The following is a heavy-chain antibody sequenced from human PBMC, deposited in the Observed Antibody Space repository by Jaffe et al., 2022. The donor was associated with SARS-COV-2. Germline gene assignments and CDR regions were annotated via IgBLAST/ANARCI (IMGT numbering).Heavy chain of an antibody. J-gene: IGHJ6*02. CDR3: ARDRMGSMIVVVNHPMDV. Sequence: EVQLVESGGGLVQPGGSLRLSCAASGFTFSSYSMNWVRQAPGKGLEWVSYISSSSSTIYYADSVKGRFTISRDNAKNSLYLQMNSLRDEDTAVYYCARDRMGSMIVVVNHPMDVWGQGTTVTVSS. CDR2: ISSSSSTI. CDR1: GFTFSSYS. V-gene: IGHV3-48*02. D-gene: IGHD3-22*01.